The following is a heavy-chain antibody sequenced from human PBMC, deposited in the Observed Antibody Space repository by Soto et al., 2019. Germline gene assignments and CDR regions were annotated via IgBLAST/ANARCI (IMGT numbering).Heavy chain of an antibody. CDR3: AKDMLLGVRGHYVMDV. J-gene: IGHJ6*02. CDR2: ISYDGTNE. V-gene: IGHV3-30*18. D-gene: IGHD3-10*01. Sequence: GGSLRLSCAASGFTFSNYGIHWVRQAPGKGLEWVALISYDGTNEYYVDDLKGRFTISRDNSKNKLYLEMNSLRTEDTAVYYCAKDMLLGVRGHYVMDVWGQGTTVTVS. CDR1: GFTFSNYG.